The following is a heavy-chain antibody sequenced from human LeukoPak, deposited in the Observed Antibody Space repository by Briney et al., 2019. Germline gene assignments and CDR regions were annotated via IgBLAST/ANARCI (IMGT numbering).Heavy chain of an antibody. V-gene: IGHV4-59*08. CDR1: GGSISSYY. CDR3: ARHLRQRSYYDSSGAFDY. Sequence: SGTLSLTCSVSGGSISSYYWSWIRQPPGKGLEWIGYIYYSGSTNYNPSLKSRVTISVDTSKNQFSLKLSSVTAADTAVYYCARHLRQRSYYDSSGAFDYWGQGTLVTVSS. CDR2: IYYSGST. J-gene: IGHJ4*02. D-gene: IGHD3-22*01.